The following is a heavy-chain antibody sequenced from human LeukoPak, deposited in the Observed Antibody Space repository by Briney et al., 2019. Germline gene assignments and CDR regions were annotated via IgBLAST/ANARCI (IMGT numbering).Heavy chain of an antibody. CDR3: ARGPDLNYYGSGSYSHY. CDR2: INHSGST. Sequence: PSETLSLTCAVYGGSFSGYYWSWIRQPPGKGLEWIGEINHSGSTNYNPSLKSRVTISVDTSKNQFSLKLSSVTAADTAVYYCARGPDLNYYGSGSYSHYWGQGTLVTVSS. J-gene: IGHJ4*02. CDR1: GGSFSGYY. D-gene: IGHD3-10*01. V-gene: IGHV4-34*01.